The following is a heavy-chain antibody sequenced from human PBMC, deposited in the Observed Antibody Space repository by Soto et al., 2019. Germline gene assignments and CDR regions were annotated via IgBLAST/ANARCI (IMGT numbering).Heavy chain of an antibody. D-gene: IGHD4-4*01. CDR1: GYTFTSYD. V-gene: IGHV1-8*01. CDR2: MNPNSGNT. Sequence: QVPLVQSGAEVKKPGASVKVSCKASGYTFTSYDINCVRQATGQGLEWMGWMNPNSGNTGYAQKFQGRATMTRNISKSTAYLELSSLRSEDTAVDYCATIPRPNHYSNNDPPIYYYYMDVWGKGTTVTVSS. J-gene: IGHJ6*03. CDR3: ATIPRPNHYSNNDPPIYYYYMDV.